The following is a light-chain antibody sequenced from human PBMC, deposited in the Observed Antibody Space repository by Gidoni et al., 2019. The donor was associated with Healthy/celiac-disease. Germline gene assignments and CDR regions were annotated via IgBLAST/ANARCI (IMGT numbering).Light chain of an antibody. J-gene: IGKJ2*01. CDR3: MRDLQTPYT. CDR1: QSLLHSNGYNY. V-gene: IGKV2-28*01. Sequence: MVMPPFQFPLPVTPGKPPSFSCGSSQSLLHSNGYNYLDCYLQKPGQSPQLLFYLGSNRASGVPERFSGRGSGTEFTLKISRVEAEDVGVYYCMRDLQTPYTFGQGTKLEIK. CDR2: LGS.